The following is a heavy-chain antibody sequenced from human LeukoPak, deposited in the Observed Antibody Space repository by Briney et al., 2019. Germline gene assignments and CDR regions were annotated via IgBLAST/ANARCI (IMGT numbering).Heavy chain of an antibody. CDR2: IGTAGKSI. V-gene: IGHV3-48*03. CDR3: VRDRVDDRGCAFDY. D-gene: IGHD3-22*01. J-gene: IGHJ4*02. CDR1: GFIFNDYE. Sequence: GGSLRLSCAASGFIFNDYEINWIRQAPGRGLEWVAYIGTAGKSIFYADSVKGRFTASRDNAKKSVILQMSSLRGEDTAIYYCVRDRVDDRGCAFDYWGQGALVTVFS.